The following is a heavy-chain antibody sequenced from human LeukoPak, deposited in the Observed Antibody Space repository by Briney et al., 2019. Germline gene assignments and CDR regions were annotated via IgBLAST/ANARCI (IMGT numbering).Heavy chain of an antibody. D-gene: IGHD3-10*01. Sequence: GGSLRLSCAASGFTFSSYAMSWVRQAPGKGLEWVSAISGSGGDTYYADSVKGRFTISRDNSKDTLYLQMSSLRAEDTAVYYCAKDLGSVVTPPSLDFWGQGTLVTVSS. CDR2: ISGSGGDT. J-gene: IGHJ4*02. CDR1: GFTFSSYA. V-gene: IGHV3-23*01. CDR3: AKDLGSVVTPPSLDF.